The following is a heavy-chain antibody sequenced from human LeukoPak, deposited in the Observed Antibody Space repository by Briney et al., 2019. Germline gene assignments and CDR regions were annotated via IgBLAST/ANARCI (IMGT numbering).Heavy chain of an antibody. CDR3: AKAGTTGIHHWFNP. V-gene: IGHV4-38-2*01. J-gene: IGHJ5*02. Sequence: SETLSLTCVVSGYSISNDYYWGWIRQPPGKGLEWIGNIYHSGGSYYNPSLKSRVTILVDTSKNQFSLKLSSVTAADTAVYYCAKAGTTGIHHWFNPWGQGNLVTVSS. D-gene: IGHD1-1*01. CDR1: GYSISNDYY. CDR2: IYHSGGS.